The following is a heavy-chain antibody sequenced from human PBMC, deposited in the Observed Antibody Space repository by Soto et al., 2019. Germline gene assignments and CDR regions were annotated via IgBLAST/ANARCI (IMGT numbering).Heavy chain of an antibody. Sequence: QVQLQQWGAGLLKPSETLSLTCAVYGGSFSGYYWSWIRQPPGKGLEWIGEINHSGSTNYNPSLKSRVTISVDTSKNQFSLKRSSVTAADTAVYYCARGYSSSSPRGPGEGRNWFDPWGQGTLVTVSS. CDR3: ARGYSSSSPRGPGEGRNWFDP. D-gene: IGHD6-6*01. V-gene: IGHV4-34*01. J-gene: IGHJ5*02. CDR2: INHSGST. CDR1: GGSFSGYY.